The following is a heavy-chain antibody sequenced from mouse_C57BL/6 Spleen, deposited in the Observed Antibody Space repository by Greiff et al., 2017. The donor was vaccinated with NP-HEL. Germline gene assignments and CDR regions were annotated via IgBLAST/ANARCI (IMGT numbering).Heavy chain of an antibody. CDR2: IRSKSNNYAT. CDR3: VRQEDYYAMDY. Sequence: EVKLVESGGGLVQPKGSLKLSCAASGFSFNTYAMNWVRQAPGKGLEWVARIRSKSNNYATYYADSVKDRFTISRDASESMLYLQMNNLKTEDTAMYYCVRQEDYYAMDYWGQGTSVTVSS. J-gene: IGHJ4*01. V-gene: IGHV10-1*01. CDR1: GFSFNTYA.